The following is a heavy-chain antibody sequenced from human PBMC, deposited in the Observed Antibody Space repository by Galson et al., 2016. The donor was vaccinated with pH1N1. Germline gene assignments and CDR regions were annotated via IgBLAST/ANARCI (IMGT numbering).Heavy chain of an antibody. CDR1: KFTFSNYD. D-gene: IGHD2-21*01. J-gene: IGHJ4*02. CDR3: AKSLGFRDCFDY. V-gene: IGHV3-23*01. Sequence: SLRLSCAASKFTFSNYDMNWVRQAPGKGLEWVSLISDGGGSTYYADSVKGRFTISRDNSKNTLYLQMNSLRAEDTAVYYCAKSLGFRDCFDYWGQGTLVTVSS. CDR2: ISDGGGST.